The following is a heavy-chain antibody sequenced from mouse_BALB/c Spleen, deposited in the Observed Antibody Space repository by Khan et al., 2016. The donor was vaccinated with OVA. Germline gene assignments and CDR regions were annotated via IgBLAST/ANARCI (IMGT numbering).Heavy chain of an antibody. Sequence: VQLKQSGPELVRPGASVKISCKASGYSFTGYFMKWVMQSLGKSLEWIGRINPHIGETFYNQRFKDKATLTVDESSSTAHMELRSLASEDSAVYYCTRIYRSDFDYWGQGTTLTVSS. V-gene: IGHV1-20*02. CDR2: INPHIGET. CDR3: TRIYRSDFDY. CDR1: GYSFTGYF. J-gene: IGHJ2*01. D-gene: IGHD1-1*01.